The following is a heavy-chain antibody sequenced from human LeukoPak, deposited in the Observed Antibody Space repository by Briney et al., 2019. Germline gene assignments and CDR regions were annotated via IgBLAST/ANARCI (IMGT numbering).Heavy chain of an antibody. V-gene: IGHV3-23*01. CDR3: AKVIDTSIAVASADFDY. CDR1: GFTFSSYA. D-gene: IGHD6-19*01. Sequence: GSLRLSCAASGFTFSSYAMTWVRQAPGKGLEWVSGISGSGGTTYYADSVKGRFTISRDNSKNTLYLQMNRLRAGGTAVYYCAKVIDTSIAVASADFDYWGQGNLVTVSS. CDR2: ISGSGGTT. J-gene: IGHJ4*02.